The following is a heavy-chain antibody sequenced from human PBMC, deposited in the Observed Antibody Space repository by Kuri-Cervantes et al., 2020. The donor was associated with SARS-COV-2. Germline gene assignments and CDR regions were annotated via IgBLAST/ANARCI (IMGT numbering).Heavy chain of an antibody. CDR2: ISYDGSNK. Sequence: GESLKISCAASGFTFSSYGMHWVRQAPGKGLEWVAVISYDGSNKYYADSVKGRFTISRDNSKNTLYLQMNSLRAEDTAVYYCAKDHWDDYWGQGTRGTVSS. CDR1: GFTFSSYG. J-gene: IGHJ4*02. V-gene: IGHV3-30*18. D-gene: IGHD7-27*01. CDR3: AKDHWDDY.